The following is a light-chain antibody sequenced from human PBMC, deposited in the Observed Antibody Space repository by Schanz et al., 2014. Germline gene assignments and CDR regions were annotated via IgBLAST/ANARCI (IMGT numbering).Light chain of an antibody. Sequence: QSALTQPASVSGSPGQSITISCTGTSSDVGTSNFVSWYQQHPGKAPKLIIYDVNNRPSGVSNRFSGSKSGNTASLTISGLQAEDEADYYCSSYTSSSTLVFGGGTQLTVL. CDR1: SSDVGTSNF. J-gene: IGLJ3*02. CDR2: DVN. V-gene: IGLV2-14*03. CDR3: SSYTSSSTLV.